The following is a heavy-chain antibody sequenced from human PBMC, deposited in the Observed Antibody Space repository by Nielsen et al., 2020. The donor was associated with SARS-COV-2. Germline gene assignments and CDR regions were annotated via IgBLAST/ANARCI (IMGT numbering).Heavy chain of an antibody. Sequence: SGPTLVKPTQTLTLTCKFSGFSLTTPGVGVAWIRQPPGKALEWLALLYWNDVQRQNPSLRTRLTITRDAYRNQVVLKMTNMDPVDTATYYCPLLSVTGDSFDTEVWGQGSSVTVSS. CDR3: PLLSVTGDSFDTEV. CDR1: GFSLTTPGVG. V-gene: IGHV2-5*01. D-gene: IGHD6-19*01. CDR2: LYWNDVQ. J-gene: IGHJ6*02.